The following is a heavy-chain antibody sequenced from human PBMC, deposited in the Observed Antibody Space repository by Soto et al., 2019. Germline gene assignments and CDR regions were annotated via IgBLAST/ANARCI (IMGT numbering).Heavy chain of an antibody. CDR3: ARGLLSSSWYGGVDY. D-gene: IGHD6-13*01. Sequence: SLTCAVYGGSFSGYYWSWIRQPPGKGLEWIGEINHSGSTNYNPSLKSRVTISVDTSKNQFSLKLSSVTAADTAVYYCARGLLSSSWYGGVDYWGQGTLVSVSS. CDR1: GGSFSGYY. CDR2: INHSGST. V-gene: IGHV4-34*01. J-gene: IGHJ4*02.